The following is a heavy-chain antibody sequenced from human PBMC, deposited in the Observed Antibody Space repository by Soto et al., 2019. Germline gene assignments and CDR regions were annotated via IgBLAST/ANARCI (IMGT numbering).Heavy chain of an antibody. J-gene: IGHJ4*02. CDR2: INPDSGGT. D-gene: IGHD6-19*01. Sequence: QVQLVQSGAEVKKPGASVKVSCKASGYSFYGYNIHWVRQAPGQGLEWIGWINPDSGGTNYAQKFQGRVTMTTDTSISTGYMEVDSLRSDDAAVYYCAREYSSAWFDFWGRGTLVTVSS. CDR3: AREYSSAWFDF. V-gene: IGHV1-2*02. CDR1: GYSFYGYN.